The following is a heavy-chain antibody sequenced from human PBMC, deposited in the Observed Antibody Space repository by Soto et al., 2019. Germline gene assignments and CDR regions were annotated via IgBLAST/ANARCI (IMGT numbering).Heavy chain of an antibody. Sequence: QVQLQQWGAGLLKPSETLSLTCAVYGGSFSGYYWSWIRQPPGKGLEWIGEINHSGSTNYNPSLNRRVTISVDPSKNQFSLKLSSVTAADTAVYYCARGDLNYYGSGSYHDWGQGTLVTVSS. CDR3: ARGDLNYYGSGSYHD. V-gene: IGHV4-34*01. D-gene: IGHD3-10*01. J-gene: IGHJ4*02. CDR1: GGSFSGYY. CDR2: INHSGST.